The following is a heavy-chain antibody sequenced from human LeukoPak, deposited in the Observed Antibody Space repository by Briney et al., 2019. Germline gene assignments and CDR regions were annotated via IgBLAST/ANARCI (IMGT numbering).Heavy chain of an antibody. CDR3: ARGEFLDGYNLADFEY. Sequence: PGGSLRLSCAASGFTFRTYAMHWVRQPPGKGLEWVAVISKDGNDKYYADSVKGRCTISRDNSRNTLYLQVNSLRAEDTAVYFCARGEFLDGYNLADFEYWGQGTLGTVSS. V-gene: IGHV3-30*04. D-gene: IGHD5-24*01. CDR2: ISKDGNDK. CDR1: GFTFRTYA. J-gene: IGHJ4*02.